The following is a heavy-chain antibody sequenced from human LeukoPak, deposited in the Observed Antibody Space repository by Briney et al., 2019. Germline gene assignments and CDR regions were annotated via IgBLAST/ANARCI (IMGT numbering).Heavy chain of an antibody. V-gene: IGHV3-23*01. CDR3: ENGQSDYGTGFDC. CDR2: ISGTGERT. J-gene: IGHJ4*02. Sequence: GGSLRLSDAASGVSFSTYACSCVRQAPGKGLEWVSTISGTGERTCYADSVKGRFTISRGNSKNTLYLQMNSLRADDTALFYCENGQSDYGTGFDCWGQGALVTVSS. CDR1: GVSFSTYA. D-gene: IGHD4-17*01.